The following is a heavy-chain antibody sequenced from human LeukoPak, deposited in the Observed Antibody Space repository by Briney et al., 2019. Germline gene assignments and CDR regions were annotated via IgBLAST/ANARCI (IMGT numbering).Heavy chain of an antibody. CDR1: GYTFTSYG. J-gene: IGHJ4*02. V-gene: IGHV1-18*01. CDR3: ARDFTYDILTGYPPFDY. CDR2: ISAYNGNT. D-gene: IGHD3-9*01. Sequence: ASVKVSCKASGYTFTSYGISWVRQAPGQGLEWMGWISAYNGNTNYAQKLQGRVTMTTDTSTSTAYMELRSLRSDDTAVYYCARDFTYDILTGYPPFDYWGQGTLVTVSS.